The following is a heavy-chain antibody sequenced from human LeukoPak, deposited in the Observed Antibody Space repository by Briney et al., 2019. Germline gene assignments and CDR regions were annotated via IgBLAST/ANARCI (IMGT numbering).Heavy chain of an antibody. CDR1: GGSFSGYY. V-gene: IGHV4-34*01. Sequence: SETLSLTCAVYGGSFSGYYWSWIRQPPGKGLEWIGEINHSGSTNYNPSLKSRVTISVDTSKNQFSLKLSFVTAADTAVYYCARLRTYYYDSSGYYYNDYWGQGTLVTVSS. J-gene: IGHJ4*02. D-gene: IGHD3-22*01. CDR3: ARLRTYYYDSSGYYYNDY. CDR2: INHSGST.